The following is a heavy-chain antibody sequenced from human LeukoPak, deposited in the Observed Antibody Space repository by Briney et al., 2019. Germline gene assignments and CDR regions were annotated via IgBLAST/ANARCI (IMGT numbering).Heavy chain of an antibody. CDR2: ISSSGSTI. D-gene: IGHD3-22*01. CDR1: RFTFSSYE. CDR3: ARVRSHNYYDTWLDP. Sequence: GGSLRLSCAASRFTFSSYEVNWVRQAPGKGLEWVSYISSSGSTIYYADSVKGRFTISRDNAKNSLYLQMNSLRAEDTAVYYCARVRSHNYYDTWLDPWGQGTLVTVSS. V-gene: IGHV3-48*03. J-gene: IGHJ5*02.